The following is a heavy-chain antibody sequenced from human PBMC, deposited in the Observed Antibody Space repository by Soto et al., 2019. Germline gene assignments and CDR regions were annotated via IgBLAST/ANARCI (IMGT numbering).Heavy chain of an antibody. Sequence: QVQLVQSGAEVKKPGASVKVSCKASGYTFTSYYMHWVRQAPGQGLEWMGIINPSGGSTSYAQKCQGRGTMTRDTSTSTVYMELSSLRSEDTAVYYCATRVVTPGAFVIWGQGTMVTVSS. V-gene: IGHV1-46*01. CDR1: GYTFTSYY. CDR3: ATRVVTPGAFVI. J-gene: IGHJ3*02. D-gene: IGHD2-21*02. CDR2: INPSGGST.